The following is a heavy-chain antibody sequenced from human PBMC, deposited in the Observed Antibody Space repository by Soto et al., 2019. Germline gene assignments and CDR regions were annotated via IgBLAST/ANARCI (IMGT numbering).Heavy chain of an antibody. CDR1: GFTFSSYG. CDR2: ISYDGSNK. Sequence: SLRLSCAASGFTFSSYGMHWVRQAPGKGLERVAVISYDGSNKYYADSVKGRFTISRDNSKNALYLQMNSLRAEDTAVYYCAKDGGGTYYYDSSGYSGYYFDYWGQGTLVTVSS. V-gene: IGHV3-30*18. CDR3: AKDGGGTYYYDSSGYSGYYFDY. J-gene: IGHJ4*02. D-gene: IGHD3-22*01.